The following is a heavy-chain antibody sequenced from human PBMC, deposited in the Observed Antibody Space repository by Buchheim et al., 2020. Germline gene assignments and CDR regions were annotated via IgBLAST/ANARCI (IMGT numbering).Heavy chain of an antibody. Sequence: EVELLESGGGLVQPGGSLRLSCAASGFIFSSYAMSWVRQAPGKGLEWVSSINGVGTTTYYGDSVQGRLPISRDNSRNMLYLQMNSLRAEDSALYYCANNRNSGWSHQYWGQGTL. CDR3: ANNRNSGWSHQY. CDR2: INGVGTTT. V-gene: IGHV3-23*01. D-gene: IGHD6-19*01. CDR1: GFIFSSYA. J-gene: IGHJ4*02.